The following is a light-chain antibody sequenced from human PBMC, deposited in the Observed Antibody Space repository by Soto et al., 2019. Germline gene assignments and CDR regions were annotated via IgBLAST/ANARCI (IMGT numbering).Light chain of an antibody. V-gene: IGKV3-11*01. J-gene: IGKJ4*01. CDR3: QQRSKWPLT. CDR2: DAS. Sequence: EIVLTQSPATLSLSPGERATLSCRASQSVRSYLAWYQQKPGQAPRLLIYDASNRATDIPARFSGSGSGTDFTITISSLDPEDSAVYYCQQRSKWPLTFGGGTKVEIK. CDR1: QSVRSY.